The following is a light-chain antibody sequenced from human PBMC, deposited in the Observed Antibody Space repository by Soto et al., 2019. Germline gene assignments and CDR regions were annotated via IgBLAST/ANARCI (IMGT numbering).Light chain of an antibody. V-gene: IGKV3-15*01. Sequence: EIVMTQSPATLPVSPGERATLSCRASQSVSNNLAWYQQKPGQAPRLLIYGASTRATGIPARFSGSGSGTEFTLTISSLQSEDFAVYYCQQYNNWPPLYTFGQGTTLEIK. CDR3: QQYNNWPPLYT. J-gene: IGKJ2*01. CDR2: GAS. CDR1: QSVSNN.